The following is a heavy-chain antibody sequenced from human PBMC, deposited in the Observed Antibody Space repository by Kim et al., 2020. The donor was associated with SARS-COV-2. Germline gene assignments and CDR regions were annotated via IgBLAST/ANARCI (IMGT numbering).Heavy chain of an antibody. Sequence: GGSLRLSCAASGGSFSGYWMSWVRQAPGKGLEWVATIKQDGSEKYYVDSVKGRFTISRENAKNSLYLQISSLRTEDTAVYYCAAEVAGTAPSSWYGMDV. D-gene: IGHD1-7*01. V-gene: IGHV3-7*03. CDR3: AAEVAGTAPSSWYGMDV. CDR1: GGSFSGYW. CDR2: IKQDGSEK. J-gene: IGHJ6*01.